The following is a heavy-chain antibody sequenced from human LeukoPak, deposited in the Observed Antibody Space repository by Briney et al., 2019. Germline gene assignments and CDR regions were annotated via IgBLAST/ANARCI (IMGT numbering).Heavy chain of an antibody. V-gene: IGHV1-2*02. CDR3: ARDLGTAIPGYFQH. CDR2: INPNSGGT. Sequence: ASVKVSCKASGYTFTGYYMHWVRQAPGQGLEWMGWINPNSGGTNYAQKFQGRVTMTRDTSISTAYMELSRLRSDDTAVYYCARDLGTAIPGYFQHWGQGTLVTVSS. D-gene: IGHD1-14*01. CDR1: GYTFTGYY. J-gene: IGHJ1*01.